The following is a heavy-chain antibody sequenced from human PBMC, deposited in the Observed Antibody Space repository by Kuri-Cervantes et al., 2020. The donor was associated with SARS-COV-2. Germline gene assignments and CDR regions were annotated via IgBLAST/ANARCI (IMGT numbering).Heavy chain of an antibody. Sequence: SCAVSGGSISSSNWWSWVRQPPGKGLEWIGEIYHSGSTNYNPSLKSRVTMSVDKSKNQFSLKLSSVTAADTAVYYCVAAILGVDTGYFQHWGQGTLVTVSS. D-gene: IGHD3-3*01. V-gene: IGHV4-4*02. CDR1: GGSISSSNW. CDR3: VAAILGVDTGYFQH. J-gene: IGHJ1*01. CDR2: IYHSGST.